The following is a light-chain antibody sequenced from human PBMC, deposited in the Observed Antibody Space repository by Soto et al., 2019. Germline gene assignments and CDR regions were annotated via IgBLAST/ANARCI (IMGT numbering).Light chain of an antibody. CDR1: QTVTSSY. Sequence: IVLTQSPGTLSLSPGEGLTLSCRASQTVTSSYLAWYQHKPGQAPRLLIYGGSTKATGTPDRFSGSGSGTDFTLPISRLEPEDFAVYYCQQYGSSPFTFGPGTKVDIK. CDR3: QQYGSSPFT. V-gene: IGKV3-20*01. CDR2: GGS. J-gene: IGKJ3*01.